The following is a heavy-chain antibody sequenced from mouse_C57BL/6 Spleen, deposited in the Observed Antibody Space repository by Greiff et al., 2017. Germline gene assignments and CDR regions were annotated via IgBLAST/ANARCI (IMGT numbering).Heavy chain of an antibody. CDR3: ARHEEVYYDSSYWYFDV. J-gene: IGHJ1*03. V-gene: IGHV1-62-2*01. CDR1: GYTFTEYT. Sequence: QVQLQQSGAELVKPGASVTLSCTASGYTFTEYTIHWVKQRSGQGLEWIGWFYPGSGSIKYNEKFKDKATLTADKSSSTVYMELSRLTSEDSAVYFCARHEEVYYDSSYWYFDVWGTGTTVTVSS. CDR2: FYPGSGSI. D-gene: IGHD2-4*01.